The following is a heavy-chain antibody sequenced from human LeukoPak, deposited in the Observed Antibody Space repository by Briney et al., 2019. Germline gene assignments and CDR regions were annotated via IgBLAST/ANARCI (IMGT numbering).Heavy chain of an antibody. CDR3: ARSLNCFDSTTSRRDFDY. Sequence: GGSLRLSCAASGFTFSSYAMSWVRQAPGKGLEWVSAISVSGATTYYADSVKGRFTLSRDNSKNTLYLQMNSLGAEDTALYYCARSLNCFDSTTSRRDFDYWGQGTLVTVSS. V-gene: IGHV3-23*01. J-gene: IGHJ4*02. CDR2: ISVSGATT. CDR1: GFTFSSYA. D-gene: IGHD2-21*01.